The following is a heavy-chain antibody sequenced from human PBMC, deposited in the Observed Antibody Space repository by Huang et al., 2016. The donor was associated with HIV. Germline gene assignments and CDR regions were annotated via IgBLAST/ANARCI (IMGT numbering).Heavy chain of an antibody. V-gene: IGHV1-18*01. D-gene: IGHD4-4*01. Sequence: QVQLVQSGGEVMQPGASVRVSCKASGYDFGRYGMSWVRQAPGQGCAWLGWIGIVSRDTSSEQKFQGRVTMTTDTSTTTTNMELRSLRSDDTAMYYCARDPYYSNRWKRNDASFLWGQGTMITVSS. CDR2: IGIVSRDT. J-gene: IGHJ3*01. CDR3: ARDPYYSNRWKRNDASFL. CDR1: GYDFGRYG.